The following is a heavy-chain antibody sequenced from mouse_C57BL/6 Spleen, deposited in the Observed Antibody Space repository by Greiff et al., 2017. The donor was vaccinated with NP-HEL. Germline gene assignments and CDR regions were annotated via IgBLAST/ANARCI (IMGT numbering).Heavy chain of an antibody. V-gene: IGHV1-22*01. CDR3: ARGDYYGSSPFAY. Sequence: VQLQQSGPELVKPGASVKMSCKASGYTFTDYNMHWVKQSHGKSLEWIGYINPNNGGTSYNQKFKGKATLTVNNSSSTAYMELRVLTSEDSAVYYCARGDYYGSSPFAYWGQGTLVTVSA. D-gene: IGHD1-1*01. CDR1: GYTFTDYN. CDR2: INPNNGGT. J-gene: IGHJ3*01.